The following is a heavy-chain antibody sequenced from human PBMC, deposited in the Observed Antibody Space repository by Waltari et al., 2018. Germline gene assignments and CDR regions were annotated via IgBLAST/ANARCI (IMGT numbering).Heavy chain of an antibody. D-gene: IGHD2-21*02. V-gene: IGHV4-61*02. Sequence: QVHLQESGPGLVRPSQTLSLICNVSGVSFSRGNYYWTWIRQPAGKRLEWLGHIYTSGSTDYNPSIKSRATISLDPSKSQFSLNLASVTAADTAVYYCAREGWRCGGDCYIDSWGQGKLVTVSS. CDR3: AREGWRCGGDCYIDS. CDR2: IYTSGST. J-gene: IGHJ4*02. CDR1: GVSFSRGNYY.